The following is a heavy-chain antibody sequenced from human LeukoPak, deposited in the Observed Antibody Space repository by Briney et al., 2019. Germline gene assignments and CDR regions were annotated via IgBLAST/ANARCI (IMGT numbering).Heavy chain of an antibody. V-gene: IGHV3-74*03. CDR3: VRDNYGVDY. J-gene: IGHJ4*02. CDR2: ITSDGSST. D-gene: IGHD3-16*01. Sequence: QPGGSLRLSCAASGFTFSTYWMQWVRQAPGKGLVWVSHITSDGSSTTYADSVRGRFTTPRDNAKNTLYLQMNSLRVEDTAMYYCVRDNYGVDYWGQGTLVTVSS. CDR1: GFTFSTYW.